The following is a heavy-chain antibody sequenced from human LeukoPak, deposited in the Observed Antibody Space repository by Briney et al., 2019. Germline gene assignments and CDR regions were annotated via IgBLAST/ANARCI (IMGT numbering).Heavy chain of an antibody. V-gene: IGHV3-21*01. J-gene: IGHJ4*02. CDR2: ITGGGTNT. CDR3: ARAGVAVAGAGLDY. D-gene: IGHD6-13*01. CDR1: GFTFRSYS. Sequence: PGGSLRLSCAASGFTFRSYSMNWVRQAPGKGLEWVSSITGGGTNTYYPDSVKGRFTISRDNAKNSLYLQMNSLRAENTPVYYCARAGVAVAGAGLDYWGQGTLVPVSS.